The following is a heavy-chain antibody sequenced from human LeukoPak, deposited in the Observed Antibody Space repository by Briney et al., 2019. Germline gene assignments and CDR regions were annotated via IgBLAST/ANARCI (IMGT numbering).Heavy chain of an antibody. CDR2: ISNDGSKK. CDR3: AKVTGPKIYYFYYYMDV. V-gene: IGHV3-30*04. Sequence: GGSLRLSCAASGFTFSNYAMHWVRQAPGKGLEWVAVISNDGSKKSYADSVKGRFTISRDNSKNTLYLQMNSLRAEDTAVYYCAKVTGPKIYYFYYYMDVWGKGTTVTVPS. J-gene: IGHJ6*03. D-gene: IGHD3-10*01. CDR1: GFTFSNYA.